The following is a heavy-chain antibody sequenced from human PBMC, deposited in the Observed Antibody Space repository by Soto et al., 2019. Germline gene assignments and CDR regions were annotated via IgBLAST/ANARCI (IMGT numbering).Heavy chain of an antibody. CDR3: AKDIGDGYNYVEDYYYGMDV. D-gene: IGHD5-12*01. V-gene: IGHV3-9*01. J-gene: IGHJ6*02. CDR2: ISWNSGSI. CDR1: GFTFDDYA. Sequence: EVQLVESGGGLVQPGRSLRLSCAASGFTFDDYAMHWVRQAPGKGLEWVSGISWNSGSIGYADSVKGRFTIARDNATSSLYLQMNSLRAEDTALYYCAKDIGDGYNYVEDYYYGMDVWGQGTTVTVSS.